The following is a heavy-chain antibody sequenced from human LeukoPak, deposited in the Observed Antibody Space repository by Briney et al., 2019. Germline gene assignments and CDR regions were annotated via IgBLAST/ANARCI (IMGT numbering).Heavy chain of an antibody. CDR1: GGSISSGSYY. Sequence: SQTPSLTCTVSGGSISSGSYYWSWIRQPAGKGLEWIGRIYISGSTNYNPSLKSRVTISVDTSKNQFSLKLSSVTAADTAVYYCARGSLAARLNLWVDYWGQGTLVTVSS. CDR3: ARGSLAARLNLWVDY. CDR2: IYISGST. D-gene: IGHD6-6*01. V-gene: IGHV4-61*02. J-gene: IGHJ4*02.